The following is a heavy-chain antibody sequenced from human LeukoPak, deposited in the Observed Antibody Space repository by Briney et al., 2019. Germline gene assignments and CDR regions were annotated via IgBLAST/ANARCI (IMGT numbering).Heavy chain of an antibody. CDR3: VKDRSDWLLPI. CDR2: IQYDGTDR. CDR1: GFIFSDYG. D-gene: IGHD3-9*01. J-gene: IGHJ3*02. V-gene: IGHV3-30*02. Sequence: GGSLRLSCAGSGFIFSDYGMHWVRQAPGKGLEWVTFIQYDGTDRDYADSVKGRFTVSRDNSRNILYLQMNNLKTGDAAVYYCVKDRSDWLLPIWGQGTMVTVSS.